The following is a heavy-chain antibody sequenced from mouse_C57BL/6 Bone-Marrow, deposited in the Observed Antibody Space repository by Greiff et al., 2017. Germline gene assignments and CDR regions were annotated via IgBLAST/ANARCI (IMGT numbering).Heavy chain of an antibody. Sequence: EVQLQQSGTVLARPGASVKMSCKTSGYTFTSYWMHWVKQRPGQGLEWIGSIYPGNSDTSYNQKFKGKAKLTAVTSASTAYMELSSLTNEDAAVYYCTRVRPDWYFDVWGTGTAVTVSS. V-gene: IGHV1-5*01. CDR2: IYPGNSDT. J-gene: IGHJ1*03. CDR1: GYTFTSYW. CDR3: TRVRPDWYFDV.